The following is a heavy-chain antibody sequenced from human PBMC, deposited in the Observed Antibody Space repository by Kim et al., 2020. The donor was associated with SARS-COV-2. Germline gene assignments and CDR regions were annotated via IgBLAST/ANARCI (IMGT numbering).Heavy chain of an antibody. CDR1: GFTFSSYA. V-gene: IGHV3-23*01. Sequence: GGSLRLSCAASGFTFSSYAMSWVRQAPGKGLEWVSAISGSGGSTYYADSVKGRFTISRDNSKNTLYLQMNSLRAEDTAVYYCAKDPSSWYGESLSDYWGQGTLVTVSS. CDR2: ISGSGGST. J-gene: IGHJ4*02. D-gene: IGHD6-13*01. CDR3: AKDPSSWYGESLSDY.